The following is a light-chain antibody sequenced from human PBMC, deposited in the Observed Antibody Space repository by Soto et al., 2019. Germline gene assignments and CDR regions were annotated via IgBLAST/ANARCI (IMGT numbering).Light chain of an antibody. J-gene: IGKJ5*01. V-gene: IGKV3-15*01. CDR1: QSLTSY. CDR2: GAS. CDR3: QQYNKWPPIT. Sequence: EVVLTQSPVALSLSPGERATLSCRASQSLTSYLAWYQQKPGQAPRLLIYGASTRATGIPARFSGSGSGTEFSLTISSLQSEDFAVYYCQQYNKWPPITFGQGTRLEIK.